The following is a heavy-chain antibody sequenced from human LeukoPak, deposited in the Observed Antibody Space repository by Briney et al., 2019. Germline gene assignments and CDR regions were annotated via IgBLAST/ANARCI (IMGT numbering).Heavy chain of an antibody. V-gene: IGHV4-39*07. Sequence: PSETLSLTCTVSGGSISSSSYYWSWIRQPPGKGLEWIGEINHSGSTNYNPSLKSRVTISVDTSKNQFSLKLSSVTAADTAVYYCARLVQELGSSADYWGQGTLVTVSS. CDR3: ARLVQELGSSADY. CDR2: INHSGST. J-gene: IGHJ4*02. D-gene: IGHD7-27*01. CDR1: GGSISSSSYY.